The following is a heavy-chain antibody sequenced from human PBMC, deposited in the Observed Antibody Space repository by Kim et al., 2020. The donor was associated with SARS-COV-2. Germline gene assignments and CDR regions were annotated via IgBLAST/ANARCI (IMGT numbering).Heavy chain of an antibody. CDR2: IYPGDSDT. CDR1: GYSFTSYW. J-gene: IGHJ3*02. V-gene: IGHV5-51*01. Sequence: GESLKISCKGSGYSFTSYWIGWVRQMPGKGLEWMGIIYPGDSDTRYSPSFQGQVTISADKTISTAYLQWSSLKASDTAMYYCARQYYYDSSGYSLRADAFDIWGQGTMVTVSS. D-gene: IGHD3-22*01. CDR3: ARQYYYDSSGYSLRADAFDI.